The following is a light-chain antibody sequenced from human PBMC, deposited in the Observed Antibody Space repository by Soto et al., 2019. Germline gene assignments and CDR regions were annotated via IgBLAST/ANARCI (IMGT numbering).Light chain of an antibody. CDR2: DVS. J-gene: IGLJ1*01. Sequence: LTQPASVSGSPGQSITISCTGTSSDVGGYNYVSWYQQHPGKAPKLMIYDVSKRPSGVSNRFSGSKSGNTASLTISGLQAEDEADYYCSSYTSSSTLYVFGTGTKVTVL. CDR3: SSYTSSSTLYV. CDR1: SSDVGGYNY. V-gene: IGLV2-14*01.